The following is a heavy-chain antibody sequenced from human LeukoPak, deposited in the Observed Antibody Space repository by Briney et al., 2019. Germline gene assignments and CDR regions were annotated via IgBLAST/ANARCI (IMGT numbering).Heavy chain of an antibody. CDR1: GLTLDEYG. J-gene: IGHJ4*02. V-gene: IGHV3-20*01. CDR3: ARKGLGGELGGFDY. CDR2: INRNGGIT. D-gene: IGHD1-26*01. Sequence: PGRSLRLSCAASGLTLDEYGMSWVRHAPGKGLEWVSGINRNGGITGYAESVKGRFTISRDNAKNSLYLQMNSLRAEDTASYHCARKGLGGELGGFDYWGQGTLVTVSS.